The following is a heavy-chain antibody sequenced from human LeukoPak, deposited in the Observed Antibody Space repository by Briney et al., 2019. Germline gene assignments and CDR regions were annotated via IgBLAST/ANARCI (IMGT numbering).Heavy chain of an antibody. Sequence: PSETLSLTCAVYGGSFSGYYWSWIRQPPGKGLEWIGEINHSGSTNYNPSLKSRVTMSVDTSKNQFSLKLSSVTAADTAVYYCARDSSNDYGDFDYWGQGTLVTVSS. CDR3: ARDSSNDYGDFDY. J-gene: IGHJ4*02. CDR2: INHSGST. V-gene: IGHV4-34*01. D-gene: IGHD4-17*01. CDR1: GGSFSGYY.